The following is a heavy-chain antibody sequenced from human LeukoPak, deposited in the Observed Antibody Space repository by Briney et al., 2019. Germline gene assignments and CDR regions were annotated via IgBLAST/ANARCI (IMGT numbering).Heavy chain of an antibody. CDR2: IHDNGDS. Sequence: SETLSLTCTVSGGSISGYFWSWIRQPAGKGLEWIGRIHDNGDSNQNPSLKSRITMALDTSRNQVFLKLTSVTAADTAVYYCARDRPDYGGNSGYFDYWGQGTLVTVSS. V-gene: IGHV4-4*07. CDR1: GGSISGYF. D-gene: IGHD4-23*01. J-gene: IGHJ4*02. CDR3: ARDRPDYGGNSGYFDY.